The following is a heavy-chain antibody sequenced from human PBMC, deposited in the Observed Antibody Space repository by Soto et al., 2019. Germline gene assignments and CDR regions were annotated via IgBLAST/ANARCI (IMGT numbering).Heavy chain of an antibody. D-gene: IGHD6-6*01. J-gene: IGHJ5*02. Sequence: ASVKVSCKASGYTFTSYGISWVRQAPGQGLEWMGWISAYNGNTNYAQKLQGRVTMTTDTSTSTAYMELRSLRSDDTAVYYCARDRYAGRIAARPVDPRQKGNWFDPWGQGTLVTVSS. CDR2: ISAYNGNT. CDR1: GYTFTSYG. CDR3: ARDRYAGRIAARPVDPRQKGNWFDP. V-gene: IGHV1-18*01.